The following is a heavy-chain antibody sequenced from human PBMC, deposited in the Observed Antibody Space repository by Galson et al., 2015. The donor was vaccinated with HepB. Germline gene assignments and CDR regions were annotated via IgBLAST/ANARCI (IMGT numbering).Heavy chain of an antibody. D-gene: IGHD2-15*01. J-gene: IGHJ5*02. CDR3: ARVVVAATNWFDP. Sequence: SLRLSCAASGFLFSDYHMSWVRQAPGKGLEWVSYITSSNDYTHYADSVKGRFTVSRDNAKNSLFLQMHSLRVEDTAVYYCARVVVAATNWFDPWGQGALVTVSS. CDR2: ITSSNDYT. V-gene: IGHV3-11*06. CDR1: GFLFSDYH.